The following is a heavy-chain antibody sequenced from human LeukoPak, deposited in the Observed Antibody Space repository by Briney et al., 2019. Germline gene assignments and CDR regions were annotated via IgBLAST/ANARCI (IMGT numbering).Heavy chain of an antibody. CDR1: GGTFSSYA. CDR3: ARDDCSSTSCYFDSYYYGMDV. D-gene: IGHD2-2*01. V-gene: IGHV1-69*13. J-gene: IGHJ6*02. CDR2: IIPIFGTA. Sequence: ASVKVSCKASGGTFSSYAISWVRQAPGQGLEWMGGIIPIFGTANYAQKFQGRVTITADESTSTAYMELSSLRSEDTAVYYCARDDCSSTSCYFDSYYYGMDVWGQGTTVTVSS.